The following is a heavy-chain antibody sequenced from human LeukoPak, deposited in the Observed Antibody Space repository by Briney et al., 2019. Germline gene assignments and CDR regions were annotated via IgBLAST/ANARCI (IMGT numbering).Heavy chain of an antibody. D-gene: IGHD5-24*01. V-gene: IGHV3-30-3*01. J-gene: IGHJ4*02. CDR1: GFTFSSYA. Sequence: GRSLRLSCAASGFTFSSYAMHWVRQAPGKGLEWVAVISYDGSNKYYADSVKGRFTISRDNSKNTLYLQMNSLRAEDTAVYYCARDGQMATGAFDYWGQGTLVTVSS. CDR2: ISYDGSNK. CDR3: ARDGQMATGAFDY.